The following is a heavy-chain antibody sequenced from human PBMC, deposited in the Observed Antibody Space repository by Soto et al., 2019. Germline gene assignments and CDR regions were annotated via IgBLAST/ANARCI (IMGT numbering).Heavy chain of an antibody. V-gene: IGHV1-18*04. CDR1: GYTFTNHG. D-gene: IGHD3-16*01. J-gene: IGHJ3*02. CDR2: INPYNANT. CDR3: ARDRVAGIWGDAFDI. Sequence: QVQLVQSGTEVKKPGASVKVSCKTSGYTFTNHGINWVRQAPGQGLEWMGWINPYNANTNYAQKLQGRVTMTTDTPTTTAYMALRSLTSDATSVYYCARDRVAGIWGDAFDIWGQGTVVTVSS.